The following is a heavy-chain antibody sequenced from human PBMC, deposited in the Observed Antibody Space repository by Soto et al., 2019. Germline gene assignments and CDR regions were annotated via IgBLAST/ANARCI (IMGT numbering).Heavy chain of an antibody. Sequence: KISREACRDTVYIYVISLALQNPGQGLEWLGWISPYNDDTKYAQKLQGRVTMTTDTSTRTAYMILRSLRSDDTAVYFCARGGYYDSSGSRSYHYYGMDVWVLGTRVTVSS. J-gene: IGHJ6*02. V-gene: IGHV1-18*01. CDR2: ISPYNDDT. CDR1: RDTVYIYV. D-gene: IGHD3-22*01. CDR3: ARGGYYDSSGSRSYHYYGMDV.